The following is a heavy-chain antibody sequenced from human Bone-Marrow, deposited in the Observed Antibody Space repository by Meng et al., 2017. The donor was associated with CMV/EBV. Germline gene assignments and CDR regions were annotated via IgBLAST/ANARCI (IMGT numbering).Heavy chain of an antibody. Sequence: GYVVTFSRYNMNWRRRAPGRGLEWSASISGSTEYIYYSDSVMGRFTISRDNAENSLYLQMDNLRAEDTAVYYCARDLTAMALYYFDFWGQGTLVTVSS. J-gene: IGHJ4*02. V-gene: IGHV3-21*01. CDR2: ISGSTEYI. CDR1: VVTFSRYN. D-gene: IGHD5-18*01. CDR3: ARDLTAMALYYFDF.